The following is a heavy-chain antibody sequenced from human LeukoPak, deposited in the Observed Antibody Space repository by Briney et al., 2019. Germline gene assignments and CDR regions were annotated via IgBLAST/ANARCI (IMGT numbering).Heavy chain of an antibody. V-gene: IGHV1-69*04. CDR2: IIPILGIA. CDR1: VGTFSSYA. CDR3: ARAADPGYCSGGSCYTFDY. J-gene: IGHJ4*02. Sequence: ASVKVSCKPSVGTFSSYAISWVRQAPGQGLEWMGRIIPILGIANYAQKFQGRVTITADKSTSTAYMELSSLRSEDTAVYYCARAADPGYCSGGSCYTFDYWGQGTLVTVSS. D-gene: IGHD2-15*01.